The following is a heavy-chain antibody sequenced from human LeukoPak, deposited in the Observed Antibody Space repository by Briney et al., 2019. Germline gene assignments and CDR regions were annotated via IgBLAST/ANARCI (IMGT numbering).Heavy chain of an antibody. J-gene: IGHJ4*01. CDR2: INQNGAER. V-gene: IGHV3-7*01. CDR3: ARDGTAAGLYFDL. CDR1: GFTFSDYW. Sequence: GGSLRLSCVICGFTFSDYWMNWVRQAPGKGLEWVASINQNGAERSYVDSVKGRFSISRDNPRNSLYLQMNSLRAEDTAVYYCARDGTAAGLYFDLWGQGTLVTVSS. D-gene: IGHD6-13*01.